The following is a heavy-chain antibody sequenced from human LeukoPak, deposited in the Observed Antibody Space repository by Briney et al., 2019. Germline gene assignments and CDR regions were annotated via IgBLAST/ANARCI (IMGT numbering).Heavy chain of an antibody. CDR3: ASAAGPFDH. V-gene: IGHV3-21*01. CDR2: IDSDGSYI. Sequence: GGSLRLSCAASGFTFRNYDIHWIRQAPGKGLEWVSSIDSDGSYIHYADSVKGRFTISRDNSKNTLYLQMNTLRADDTAVYFCASAAGPFDHWGQGTLVTVSS. D-gene: IGHD6-13*01. CDR1: GFTFRNYD. J-gene: IGHJ4*02.